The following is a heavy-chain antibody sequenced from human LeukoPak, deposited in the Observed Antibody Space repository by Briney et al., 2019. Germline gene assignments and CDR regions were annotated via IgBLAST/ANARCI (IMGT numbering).Heavy chain of an antibody. V-gene: IGHV3-74*01. CDR3: ARAPSEIGGYYPEYFRH. Sequence: GGSLRLSCAASGFTFSSYWMHWVRQAPGKGLVWVSRIKSDGSTNYADSVKGRFTIFRDNAKNTVSLQMNSLRAEDTGVYFCARAPSEIGGYYPEYFRHWGQGTLVTVSS. CDR2: IKSDGST. J-gene: IGHJ1*01. CDR1: GFTFSSYW. D-gene: IGHD3-22*01.